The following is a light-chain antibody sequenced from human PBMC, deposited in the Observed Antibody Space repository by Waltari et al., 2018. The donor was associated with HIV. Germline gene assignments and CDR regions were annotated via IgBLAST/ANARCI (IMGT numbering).Light chain of an antibody. CDR3: TSYTSRSTVV. J-gene: IGLJ2*01. V-gene: IGLV2-14*03. Sequence: QSALTQPASVSGSPGQSITISCTGTSSDVGSYNYVSWYQQHPGKVPKLMIYDVSNRPSGVSNRFFGSKSGNTASLTISGLQAEDEADYYCTSYTSRSTVVFGGGTKLTVL. CDR2: DVS. CDR1: SSDVGSYNY.